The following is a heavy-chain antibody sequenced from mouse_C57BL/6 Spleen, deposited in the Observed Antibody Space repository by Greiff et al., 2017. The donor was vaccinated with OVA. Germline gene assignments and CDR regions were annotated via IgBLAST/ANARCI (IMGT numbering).Heavy chain of an antibody. Sequence: QVHVKQPGTELVKPGASVKLSCKASGYTFTSYWMHWVKQRPGQGLEWIGNINPSNGGTNYNEQFKSKATLTVDKSSSPAYMQLSSLTSEDSAVYYCARRGEGGYYFDYWGQGTTLTVSS. CDR1: GYTFTSYW. J-gene: IGHJ2*01. D-gene: IGHD2-13*01. V-gene: IGHV1-53*01. CDR2: INPSNGGT. CDR3: ARRGEGGYYFDY.